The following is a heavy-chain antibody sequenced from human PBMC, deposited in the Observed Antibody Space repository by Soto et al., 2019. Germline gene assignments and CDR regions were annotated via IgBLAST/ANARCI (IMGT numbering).Heavy chain of an antibody. J-gene: IGHJ4*02. CDR3: AKEAAAVGYYSGWYGY. V-gene: IGHV3-23*01. D-gene: IGHD6-19*01. Sequence: GGSLRLSCAASGFTFSSYAMSWVRQAPGKGLEWVSGIGSSGASTYYADSVKGRFTISRDNSKNTVYLQMNSLRAEDTAVYYCAKEAAAVGYYSGWYGYWGQGTLVTVSS. CDR2: IGSSGAST. CDR1: GFTFSSYA.